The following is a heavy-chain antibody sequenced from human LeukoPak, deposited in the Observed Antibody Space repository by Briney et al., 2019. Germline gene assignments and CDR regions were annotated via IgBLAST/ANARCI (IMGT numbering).Heavy chain of an antibody. D-gene: IGHD4-11*01. Sequence: TGGYLRFSCVASGFNFSDYAMNWVRQAPGKGLEWVSAISGSGGTTHYADSVKGRFAISRDNSKNTLSLQMSHLRHEDTARYYCAKDRYSNYGNWFDPWGQGTQVTVFS. CDR2: ISGSGGTT. CDR3: AKDRYSNYGNWFDP. J-gene: IGHJ5*02. CDR1: GFNFSDYA. V-gene: IGHV3-23*01.